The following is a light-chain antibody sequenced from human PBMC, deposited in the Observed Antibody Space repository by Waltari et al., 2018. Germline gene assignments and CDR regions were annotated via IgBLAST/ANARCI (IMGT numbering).Light chain of an antibody. V-gene: IGLV3-1*01. J-gene: IGLJ2*01. CDR2: QDT. CDR3: QAWDSSTVV. CDR1: NLVDKY. Sequence: SYELTQPPSVSVSPGQTASITCPGDNLVDKYVCWYQQKPGQSPVLVIYQDTKRPSGIPERFSGSNAGNTATLTISGTQAMDEADYYCQAWDSSTVVFGGGTKLTVL.